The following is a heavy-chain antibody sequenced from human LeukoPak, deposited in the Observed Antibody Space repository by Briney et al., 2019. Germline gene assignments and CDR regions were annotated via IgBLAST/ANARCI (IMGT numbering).Heavy chain of an antibody. V-gene: IGHV5-51*01. D-gene: IGHD6-13*01. CDR1: GYSFTNYW. J-gene: IGHJ4*02. Sequence: GESLKISCKGSGYSFTNYWIGWVRQMPGKGLEWMGIIYPGDSDTRYTPSFQGQVTISADKSISTAYLQWSSLKASDTAMYYCARHLTPNRIAAAANWGQGTLVTVSS. CDR2: IYPGDSDT. CDR3: ARHLTPNRIAAAAN.